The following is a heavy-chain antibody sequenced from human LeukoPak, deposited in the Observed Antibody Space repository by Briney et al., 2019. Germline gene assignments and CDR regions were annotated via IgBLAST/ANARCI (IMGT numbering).Heavy chain of an antibody. J-gene: IGHJ4*02. Sequence: ASVKVSCKASGYTFTSYAMHWVRQAPGQRLEWMGWINAGNGNTKYSQKFQGRVTITRDTSASTAYMELSSLRSEDTAVYYCARGEGSSSWYANYFDYWGQGTLVTVSS. CDR3: ARGEGSSSWYANYFDY. CDR2: INAGNGNT. D-gene: IGHD6-13*01. CDR1: GYTFTSYA. V-gene: IGHV1-3*01.